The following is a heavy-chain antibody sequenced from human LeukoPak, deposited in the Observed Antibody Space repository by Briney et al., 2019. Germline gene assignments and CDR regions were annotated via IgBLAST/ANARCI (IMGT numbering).Heavy chain of an antibody. CDR2: IYHSGST. CDR1: GYSISSGYY. D-gene: IGHD6-6*01. V-gene: IGHV4-38-2*02. J-gene: IGHJ5*02. Sequence: SETLSLTCTVSGYSISSGYYWGWIRQPPGEGLGWIGSIYHSGSTYYTPSLKSRVTISVDTSKNQFSLQLSSVTAADTAVYYCARAEQLVLDWFDPWGQGTLVTASS. CDR3: ARAEQLVLDWFDP.